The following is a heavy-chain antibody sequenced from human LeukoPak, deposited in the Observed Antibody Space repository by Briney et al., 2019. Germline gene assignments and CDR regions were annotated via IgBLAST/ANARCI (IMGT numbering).Heavy chain of an antibody. D-gene: IGHD3-22*01. CDR1: GFTFSSYS. J-gene: IGHJ4*02. CDR3: ARGLITMIVESYFDY. CDR2: ISSSSSYM. V-gene: IGHV3-21*01. Sequence: PGGSLRLSCAASGFTFSSYSMNWVRQAPGKGLEWVSSISSSSSYMYYADSVKGRFTIARDNAKNSLYLQMNSLRAEDTAVYYCARGLITMIVESYFDYWGQGTLVTVSS.